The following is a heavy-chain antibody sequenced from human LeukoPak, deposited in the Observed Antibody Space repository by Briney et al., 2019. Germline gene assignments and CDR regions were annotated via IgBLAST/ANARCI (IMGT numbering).Heavy chain of an antibody. CDR1: GFTFSNYA. Sequence: PGGSLRLPCAASGFTFSNYAMSWVRQAPGRGLEWVSAISGDAGSTYYADSVKGRFTISRDSSKNTLYLQMNSLRAEDTAVYYCAKKEGGFDYWGQGALVTVSS. CDR3: AKKEGGFDY. CDR2: ISGDAGST. J-gene: IGHJ4*02. D-gene: IGHD1-26*01. V-gene: IGHV3-23*01.